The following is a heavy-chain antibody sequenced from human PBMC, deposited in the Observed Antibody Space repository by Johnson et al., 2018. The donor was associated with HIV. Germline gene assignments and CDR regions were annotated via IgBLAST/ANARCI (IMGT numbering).Heavy chain of an antibody. Sequence: VQLVESGGGLVQPGGSLRLSCAASGFSVSSKYMSWVRQAPGKGLEWVSVIFGGGTTYYTDSVKSRFTISRDNSKNTLYLQMHSLRAEDTDVYYCARDPFPRFYAFDIWGQGTMVTVSS. V-gene: IGHV3-66*01. CDR3: ARDPFPRFYAFDI. CDR1: GFSVSSKY. CDR2: IFGGGTT. J-gene: IGHJ3*02.